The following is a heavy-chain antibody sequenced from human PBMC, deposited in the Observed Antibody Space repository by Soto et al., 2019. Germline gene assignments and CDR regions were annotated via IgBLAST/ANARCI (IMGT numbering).Heavy chain of an antibody. Sequence: QVQLVQSGAEVKKRGSSVKVSCKASGGTFSSYTISWVRQAPGQGLEWMGRISPILGIANYAQKFQGRVTITADKATNLAYSELRRLRSEDTAVYYCARGRQERIGERDSWFDPWGQGTMVTVSS. J-gene: IGHJ5*02. CDR3: ARGRQERIGERDSWFDP. CDR2: ISPILGIA. V-gene: IGHV1-69*02. D-gene: IGHD3-10*01. CDR1: GGTFSSYT.